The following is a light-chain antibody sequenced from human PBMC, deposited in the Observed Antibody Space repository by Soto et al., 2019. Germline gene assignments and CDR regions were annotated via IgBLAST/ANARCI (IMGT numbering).Light chain of an antibody. Sequence: DIQMTQSPSTLSASVGARVTITCRASQTINKWLAWYQQKPGKAPKLLIYKASSLESGVPSRFSGSGSGTEFILTISILQPDDFANYSCQQYDRSPLTFGGGTKVEIK. V-gene: IGKV1-5*03. CDR2: KAS. CDR3: QQYDRSPLT. J-gene: IGKJ4*01. CDR1: QTINKW.